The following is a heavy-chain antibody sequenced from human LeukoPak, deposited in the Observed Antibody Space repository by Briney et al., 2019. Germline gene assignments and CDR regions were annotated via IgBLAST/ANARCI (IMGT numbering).Heavy chain of an antibody. J-gene: IGHJ3*02. V-gene: IGHV5-51*01. CDR3: ARPHATVKGDAFDI. CDR1: GYSFTSYW. D-gene: IGHD2-21*02. Sequence: GEPLKISCKGSGYSFTSYWIGWVRQLPGKGLEWMGIIYPGDSDTRYSPSFQGQVTTSADKSISTAYLQWSSLKASDTAMYYCARPHATVKGDAFDIWGQGTMVTVSS. CDR2: IYPGDSDT.